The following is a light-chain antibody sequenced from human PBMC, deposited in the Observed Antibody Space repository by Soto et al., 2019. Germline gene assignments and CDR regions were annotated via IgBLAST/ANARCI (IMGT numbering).Light chain of an antibody. CDR2: GAS. CDR3: QQYDRSPRT. V-gene: IGKV3-20*01. Sequence: EIVLTQSPDTLSLSPWERATLSCRASQTVSSYYLAWFQQRPGQAPRLLISGASSRATGIPDRFSGSGSGTDFTLTISRLEPEDVAVYYCQQYDRSPRTFGQGTKVDIK. J-gene: IGKJ1*01. CDR1: QTVSSYY.